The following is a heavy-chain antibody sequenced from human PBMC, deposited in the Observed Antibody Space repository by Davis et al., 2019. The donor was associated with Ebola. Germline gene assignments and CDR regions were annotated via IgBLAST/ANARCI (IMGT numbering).Heavy chain of an antibody. CDR1: GFTFSSYA. D-gene: IGHD2-15*01. Sequence: PGGSLRLSCAASGFTFSSYAMHWVRQAPGKGLEWVAVISYDGSNKYYADSVKGRFTISRDNSKNTLYLQMNSLRAEDTAVYYCARGGDIVVVVAATKDYYGMDVWGKGTTVTVSS. J-gene: IGHJ6*04. CDR2: ISYDGSNK. V-gene: IGHV3-30-3*01. CDR3: ARGGDIVVVVAATKDYYGMDV.